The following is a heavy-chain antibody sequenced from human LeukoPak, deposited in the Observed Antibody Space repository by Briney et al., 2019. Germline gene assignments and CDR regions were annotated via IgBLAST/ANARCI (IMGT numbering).Heavy chain of an antibody. CDR3: ARRDYGDNYFEY. CDR2: IYYSGST. CDR1: GGSISSYY. V-gene: IGHV4-59*08. D-gene: IGHD4-17*01. J-gene: IGHJ4*02. Sequence: SETLSLTCTVSGGSISSYYWSWIRQPPGKGLEWIGYIYYSGSTNYNPSLKSRVTISVDTSKNRFSLKLSSVTAADTAVYYCARRDYGDNYFEYWGQGTLVTVSS.